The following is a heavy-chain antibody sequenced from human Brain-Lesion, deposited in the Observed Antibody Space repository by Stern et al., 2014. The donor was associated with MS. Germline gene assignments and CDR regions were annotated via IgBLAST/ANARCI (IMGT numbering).Heavy chain of an antibody. CDR2: MYHSGIT. CDR3: ASNRGSGSFFDS. Sequence: QLQLQESGPGLVKPSGTLSLTCAVSGGSISSGNWWSWVRQSPGKRLEWIGEMYHSGITNYNPSLESRVSISKDKSKNQFSLKVYSLTAADTAVYYCASNRGSGSFFDSWGQGSLVTVSS. CDR1: GGSISSGNW. D-gene: IGHD1-26*01. J-gene: IGHJ4*02. V-gene: IGHV4-4*02.